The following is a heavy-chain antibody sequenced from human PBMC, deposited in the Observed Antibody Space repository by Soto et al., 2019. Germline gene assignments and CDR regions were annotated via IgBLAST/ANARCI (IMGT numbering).Heavy chain of an antibody. CDR3: ARSGDYNYYYMDV. CDR1: GYTFTSYG. J-gene: IGHJ6*03. V-gene: IGHV1-18*01. CDR2: ISAYNGNT. D-gene: IGHD4-17*01. Sequence: ASVKVSCKATGYTFTSYGVSWVRQAPGQGLEWMGWISAYNGNTNYAQKLQGRVTMTTDTSTSTAYMELRSLRSDDAAVYYRARSGDYNYYYMDVWGKGTTVTVSS.